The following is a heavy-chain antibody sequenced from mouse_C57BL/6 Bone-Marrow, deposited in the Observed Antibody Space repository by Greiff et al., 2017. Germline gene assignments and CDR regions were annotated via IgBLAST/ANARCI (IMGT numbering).Heavy chain of an antibody. V-gene: IGHV1-80*01. J-gene: IGHJ1*03. CDR3: AREAYGSSPHWYFDV. D-gene: IGHD1-1*01. CDR2: IYPGDGDT. Sequence: QLQQSGAELVKPGASVKISCKASGYAFSSYWMNWVKQRPGKGLEWIGQIYPGDGDTNYNGKFKGKATLTADKSSSTAYMQLSSLTSEDSAVYFCAREAYGSSPHWYFDVWGTGTTVTVSS. CDR1: GYAFSSYW.